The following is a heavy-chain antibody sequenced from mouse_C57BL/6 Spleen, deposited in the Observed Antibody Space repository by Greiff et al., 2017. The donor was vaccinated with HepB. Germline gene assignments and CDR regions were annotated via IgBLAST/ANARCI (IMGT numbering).Heavy chain of an antibody. CDR3: ARDPDYFYYAMDY. J-gene: IGHJ4*01. D-gene: IGHD1-1*01. CDR2: ISDGGSYT. Sequence: DVKLVESGGGLVKPGGSLKLSCAASGFTFSSYAMSWVRQTPEKRLEWVATISDGGSYTYYPDNVKGRSTISRDNAKNNLYLQMSHLKSEDTAMYYCARDPDYFYYAMDYWGQGTSVTVSS. CDR1: GFTFSSYA. V-gene: IGHV5-4*01.